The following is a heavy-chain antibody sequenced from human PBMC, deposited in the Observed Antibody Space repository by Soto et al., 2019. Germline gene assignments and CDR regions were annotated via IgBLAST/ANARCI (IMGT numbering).Heavy chain of an antibody. D-gene: IGHD6-13*01. J-gene: IGHJ6*02. CDR2: ITGSGVHT. CDR3: ARPLPAAGSLLYYALDS. V-gene: IGHV3-23*01. CDR1: GFTFHNYV. Sequence: PGGSLRLSCAASGFTFHNYVMHWVRQATGKGLEWVAVITGSGVHTNYADSVKGRFTISRDNSKNTVYLHMSRLTAEDTAIYYCARPLPAAGSLLYYALDSWGQGTTVTVSS.